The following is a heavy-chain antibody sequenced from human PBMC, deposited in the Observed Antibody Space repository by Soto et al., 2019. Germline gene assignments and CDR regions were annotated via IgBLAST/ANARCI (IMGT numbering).Heavy chain of an antibody. V-gene: IGHV3-7*03. Sequence: VGSLRLSCAASGFTFSNYWMTWVRQAPGKGLEWVAHIKQDGSEKNYVDSVKSRLTISRDNAKNSLYLQMSSLRAEDTAVYYCGREDYDILTGYYNDYYYGLDVWGQGTTVTVSS. CDR2: IKQDGSEK. D-gene: IGHD3-9*01. CDR1: GFTFSNYW. J-gene: IGHJ6*02. CDR3: GREDYDILTGYYNDYYYGLDV.